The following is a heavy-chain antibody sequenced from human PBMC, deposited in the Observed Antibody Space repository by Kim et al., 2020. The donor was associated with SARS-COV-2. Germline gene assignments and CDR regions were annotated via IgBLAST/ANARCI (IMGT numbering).Heavy chain of an antibody. D-gene: IGHD3-16*01. V-gene: IGHV3-74*01. J-gene: IGHJ6*02. CDR2: INADGSDT. CDR3: ARGGLRSWYGMDV. CDR1: GFTFNNYW. Sequence: GGSLRLSCAASGFTFNNYWMHWVRQAPGKGLVWVSRINADGSDTNYADSVKGRFTISRDTAKNTLNLQMNSLRVEDTAVYYCARGGLRSWYGMDVWGQGT.